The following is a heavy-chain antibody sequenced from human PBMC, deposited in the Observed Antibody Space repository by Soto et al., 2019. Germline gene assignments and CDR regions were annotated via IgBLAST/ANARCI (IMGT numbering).Heavy chain of an antibody. CDR2: IIPILGIA. J-gene: IGHJ4*02. V-gene: IGHV1-69*04. CDR3: ARDETWLVTIDY. D-gene: IGHD3-22*01. Sequence: ASVKVSCKASGGTFSSYTISWVRQAPGQGLEWMGRIIPILGIANYAQKFQGRVTITADKSTSTAYMELRSLRSDDTAVYYCARDETWLVTIDYWGQGTLVTVSS. CDR1: GGTFSSYT.